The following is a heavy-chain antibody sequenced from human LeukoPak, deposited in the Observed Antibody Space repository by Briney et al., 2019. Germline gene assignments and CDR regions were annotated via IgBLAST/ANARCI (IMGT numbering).Heavy chain of an antibody. V-gene: IGHV1-2*02. CDR1: GYTFTGYY. Sequence: ASVKVSCKASGYTFTGYYMHWVRPAPGQGLEWMGWINPNSGGTNYAQKFQGRVTMTRDTSISTAYMELSRLRSDDTAVYYCARGYDFWSVCMDVWGQGTTVTVSS. D-gene: IGHD3-3*01. J-gene: IGHJ6*02. CDR3: ARGYDFWSVCMDV. CDR2: INPNSGGT.